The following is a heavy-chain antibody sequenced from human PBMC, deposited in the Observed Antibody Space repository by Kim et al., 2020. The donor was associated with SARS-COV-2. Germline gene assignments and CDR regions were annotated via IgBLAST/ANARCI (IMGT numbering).Heavy chain of an antibody. D-gene: IGHD6-19*01. V-gene: IGHV3-7*01. J-gene: IGHJ3*02. Sequence: GGSRRLSCAASGFTFSSYWMTWVRQAPGKGLEWVANIKQYGNQKYYVDSVKGRFTISRDNAKTSLYLQMNSLRAEDTAVYYCARDGDLYSSGKDAFDIWGQGTMVTVSS. CDR2: IKQYGNQK. CDR3: ARDGDLYSSGKDAFDI. CDR1: GFTFSSYW.